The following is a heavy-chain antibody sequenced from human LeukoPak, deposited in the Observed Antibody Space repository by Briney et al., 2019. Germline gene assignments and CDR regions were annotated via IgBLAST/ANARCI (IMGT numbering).Heavy chain of an antibody. D-gene: IGHD3-10*01. V-gene: IGHV1-46*01. Sequence: GASVKVSCKASGYTFTSYYMHWVRQAPGQGLEWMGIINPSGGSTSYAQKFQGRVTMTRDTSTSTVYMELSSLRSEDTAVYYCASGSSYGSGTVFRYYYYGMDVWGQGTTVTVSS. CDR1: GYTFTSYY. J-gene: IGHJ6*02. CDR3: ASGSSYGSGTVFRYYYYGMDV. CDR2: INPSGGST.